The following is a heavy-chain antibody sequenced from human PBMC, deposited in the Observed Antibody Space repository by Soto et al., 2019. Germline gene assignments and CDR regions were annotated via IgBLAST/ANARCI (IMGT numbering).Heavy chain of an antibody. D-gene: IGHD2-2*01. Sequence: EVQLLESGGDLVQPGGSLRLSCAASGFSLNNFAMAWVRQAPGKGLEWVSTITSSGDKTSYEDSVKGRFIISRDNSKNMLYLQMNSLRVEDTALYYCARDCASTSCPVWRDWRQGTLVTVSS. CDR1: GFSLNNFA. CDR2: ITSSGDKT. V-gene: IGHV3-23*01. J-gene: IGHJ4*02. CDR3: ARDCASTSCPVWRD.